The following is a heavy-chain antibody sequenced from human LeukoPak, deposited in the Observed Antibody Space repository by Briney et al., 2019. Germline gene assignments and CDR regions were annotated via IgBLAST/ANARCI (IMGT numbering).Heavy chain of an antibody. CDR1: GFTFSSYE. CDR3: ARGRDSYGPHAFDI. J-gene: IGHJ3*02. D-gene: IGHD5-18*01. V-gene: IGHV3-48*03. CDR2: ISSSGSTI. Sequence: GGSLRLSCAASGFTFSSYEMNWVRQAPGKGLEWVSYISSSGSTIYYADSVKGRFTISRDNAKNSLYLQMNSLRTEDTAVYYCARGRDSYGPHAFDIWGQGTMVTVSS.